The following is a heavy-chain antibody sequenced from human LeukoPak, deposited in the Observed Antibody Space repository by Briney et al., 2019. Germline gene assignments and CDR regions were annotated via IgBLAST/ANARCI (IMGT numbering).Heavy chain of an antibody. V-gene: IGHV4-39*01. J-gene: IGHJ1*01. CDR3: ARGMRYFGL. CDR1: GGSISSSSYY. D-gene: IGHD3-9*01. Sequence: ETQCLTCTVSGGSISSSSYYWGWIRQPPGKGLEWIGSIYYSGSTYYNPTLKTRVTISVDTSKNQFSLKLSCVTAADTSVYYCARGMRYFGLWGQGTVDPVSS. CDR2: IYYSGST.